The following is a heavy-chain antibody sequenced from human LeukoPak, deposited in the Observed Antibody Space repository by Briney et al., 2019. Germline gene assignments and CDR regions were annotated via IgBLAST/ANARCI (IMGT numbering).Heavy chain of an antibody. V-gene: IGHV3-74*01. CDR1: GFTFSSYW. CDR2: INSDGSST. Sequence: QPGGSLRLSCAASGFTFSSYWMHWVRQAPGKGLVWVSRINSDGSSTSYADSVKGRFTISRDNAKNTLYLQMNSLRAEDTAVCYCARDSSSREYYFDYWGQGTLVTVSS. D-gene: IGHD6-6*01. J-gene: IGHJ4*02. CDR3: ARDSSSREYYFDY.